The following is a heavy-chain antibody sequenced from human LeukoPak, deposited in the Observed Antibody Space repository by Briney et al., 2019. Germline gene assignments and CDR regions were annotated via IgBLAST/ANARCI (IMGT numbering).Heavy chain of an antibody. CDR2: ISGSGGST. D-gene: IGHD1-26*01. CDR3: ARRRYSGSSQHFDY. V-gene: IGHV3-23*01. CDR1: GFTFSSYA. Sequence: PGGSLRLSYAASGFTFSSYAMSWVRQAPGKGLEWVSAISGSGGSTYYADSVKGRFTISRDNAKNSLYLQMNSLRAEDTAVYYCARRRYSGSSQHFDYWGQGTLVTVSS. J-gene: IGHJ4*02.